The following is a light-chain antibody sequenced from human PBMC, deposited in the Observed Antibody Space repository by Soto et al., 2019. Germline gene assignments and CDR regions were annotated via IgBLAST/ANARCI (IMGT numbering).Light chain of an antibody. CDR2: GAS. J-gene: IGKJ2*01. CDR1: QSVSSSY. V-gene: IGKV3-20*01. CDR3: QQYGSSPNS. Sequence: EIVLTQSPGTLSLSPGERATLSCRASQSVSSSYLAWYQQKPGQAPRLLIYGASSRATGIPVRFSGSGSGTDFTLTISRLEPEDFAEYYCQQYGSSPNSFGQGTKLEIK.